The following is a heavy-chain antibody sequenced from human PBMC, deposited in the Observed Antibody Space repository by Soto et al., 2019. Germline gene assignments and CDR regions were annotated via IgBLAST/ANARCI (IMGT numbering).Heavy chain of an antibody. Sequence: SVTVSCKASGCTFSSYAISWVRQAPGQGLEWMGGIIPIFGTANYAQKFQGRVTITADESTSTAYMELSSLRSEDTAVYYCARTWRYYDTSGYYENNAFDIWGQGTMVTVSS. J-gene: IGHJ3*02. V-gene: IGHV1-69*13. CDR3: ARTWRYYDTSGYYENNAFDI. D-gene: IGHD3-22*01. CDR1: GCTFSSYA. CDR2: IIPIFGTA.